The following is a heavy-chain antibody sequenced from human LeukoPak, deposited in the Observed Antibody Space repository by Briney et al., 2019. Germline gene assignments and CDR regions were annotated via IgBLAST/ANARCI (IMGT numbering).Heavy chain of an antibody. Sequence: GGSLRLSCTASGFTFSSYAMNWVRQAPGKGLEWVSGIGAGGTFTYYADSVKGRFTISRDNSRNTLYLQMNSLRAEDTAVYYCARVGYSYGLDYFDYWGQGNLVTVSS. V-gene: IGHV3-23*01. CDR1: GFTFSSYA. D-gene: IGHD5-18*01. CDR2: IGAGGTFT. CDR3: ARVGYSYGLDYFDY. J-gene: IGHJ4*02.